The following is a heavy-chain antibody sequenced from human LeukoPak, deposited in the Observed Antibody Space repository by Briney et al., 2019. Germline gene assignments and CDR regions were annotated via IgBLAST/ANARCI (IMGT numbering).Heavy chain of an antibody. Sequence: SGTLSLTCGVSGGSIDITNYWSWVRPAPGKGLERIGEISHDGTTNYRPSLRSRVAMSFDRANNQFSLSLTSVTAADTAVYYCTRENRPFCPFAFWGQGVLVTVSS. CDR3: TRENRPFCPFAF. V-gene: IGHV4-4*02. CDR1: GGSIDITNY. J-gene: IGHJ4*02. D-gene: IGHD2/OR15-2a*01. CDR2: ISHDGTT.